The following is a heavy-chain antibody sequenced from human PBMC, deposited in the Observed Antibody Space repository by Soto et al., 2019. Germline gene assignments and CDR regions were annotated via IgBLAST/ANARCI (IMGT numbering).Heavy chain of an antibody. CDR2: IYYSGST. CDR1: GGSISSSSYY. Sequence: QLQLQESGPGLVKPSETLSLTCTVSGGSISSSSYYWGWIRQPPGKGLEWIGSIYYSGSTYYNPSLQSRVTISVDTSKNPFSLKLSSVTAADTAVFYCARHIQQLARVWPGAFDIWGQGTMVTVSS. V-gene: IGHV4-39*01. J-gene: IGHJ3*02. CDR3: ARHIQQLARVWPGAFDI. D-gene: IGHD6-13*01.